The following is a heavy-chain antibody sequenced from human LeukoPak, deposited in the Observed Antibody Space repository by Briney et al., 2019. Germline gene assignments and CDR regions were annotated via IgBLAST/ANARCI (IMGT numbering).Heavy chain of an antibody. CDR1: GYTFTSYG. Sequence: ASVKVSCKASGYTFTSYGISWVRQAPGQGLEWMGIINPSGGSTSYAQKFQGRVTMTRDTSTSTVYMELSSLRSEDTAVYDCARERGDSVVVPAAIIGGNWFDPWGQGTLVTVSS. CDR3: ARERGDSVVVPAAIIGGNWFDP. J-gene: IGHJ5*02. V-gene: IGHV1-46*03. D-gene: IGHD2-2*02. CDR2: INPSGGST.